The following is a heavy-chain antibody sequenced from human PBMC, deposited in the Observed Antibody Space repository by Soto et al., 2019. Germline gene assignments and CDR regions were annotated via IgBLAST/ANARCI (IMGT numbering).Heavy chain of an antibody. CDR1: GFSLTASGVG. CDR3: AHRYCTTTTCHPYYYYLIDV. Sequence: QITLKESGPTLVKPTQTLTLTCTFSGFSLTASGVGVSWIRQPPGKALEWLALIYWDDDKLYSPSLKSRLTSTKVTSRDQVVLTMTNMDPVDTATFYCAHRYCTTTTCHPYYYYLIDVWGQGTTVTVSS. J-gene: IGHJ6*02. CDR2: IYWDDDK. V-gene: IGHV2-5*02. D-gene: IGHD2-8*01.